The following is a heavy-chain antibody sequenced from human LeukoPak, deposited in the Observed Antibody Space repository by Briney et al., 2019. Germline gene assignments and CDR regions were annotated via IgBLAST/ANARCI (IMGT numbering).Heavy chain of an antibody. CDR1: GYTFTSYA. Sequence: ASVKVSCKASGYTFTSYAMNWVRQAPGQGLEWMGWINPNSGGTNYAQKFQGRVTMTRDTSISTAYMELSRLRSDDTAVYYCARGGGYSSSWYVDYYMDVWGKGTTVTISS. CDR3: ARGGGYSSSWYVDYYMDV. J-gene: IGHJ6*03. D-gene: IGHD6-13*01. CDR2: INPNSGGT. V-gene: IGHV1-2*02.